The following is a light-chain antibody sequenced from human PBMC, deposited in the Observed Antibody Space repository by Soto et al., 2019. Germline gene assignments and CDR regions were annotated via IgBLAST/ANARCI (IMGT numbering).Light chain of an antibody. CDR1: SGSVSTSYY. CDR2: NTY. J-gene: IGLJ2*01. CDR3: VLYMGSGISV. V-gene: IGLV8-61*01. Sequence: QTVVPQEPSFSVSPGGTVTLTCVLSSGSVSTSYYPSWYQQTPGQAPRTLIYNTYTRSSGVPDRFSASILGDKAALTITGAQAEDESDYYCVLYMGSGISVFGGGTKVTVL.